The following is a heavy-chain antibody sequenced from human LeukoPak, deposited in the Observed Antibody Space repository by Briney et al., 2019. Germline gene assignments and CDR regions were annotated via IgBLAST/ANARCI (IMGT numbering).Heavy chain of an antibody. V-gene: IGHV1-46*02. D-gene: IGHD3-10*01. CDR2: IDPSGGST. J-gene: IGHJ5*02. CDR3: ARDLGLRGVTNWFDP. Sequence: GASVKVSCKSSAYTFNSYLIHWVRQAPGQGLEGMGLIDPSGGSTGYAQKFQGRVTMTRDTSTSTVYMELSSLRSEDTGVYYCARDLGLRGVTNWFDPWGQGTLVTVSS. CDR1: AYTFNSYL.